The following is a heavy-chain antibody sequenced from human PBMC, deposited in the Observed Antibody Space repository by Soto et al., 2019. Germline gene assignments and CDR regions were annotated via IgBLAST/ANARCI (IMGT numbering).Heavy chain of an antibody. Sequence: SETLSLTCTVSGGSISSYYWSWIRQPPGKGLEWIGYIYYSGTTNYNPSLKSRVTISVDTSKNQFSLKLSSVTAADTAVYYCASPHIVVVTDAFDIWGQGTMLTV. J-gene: IGHJ3*02. D-gene: IGHD2-21*02. CDR2: IYYSGTT. CDR1: GGSISSYY. V-gene: IGHV4-59*01. CDR3: ASPHIVVVTDAFDI.